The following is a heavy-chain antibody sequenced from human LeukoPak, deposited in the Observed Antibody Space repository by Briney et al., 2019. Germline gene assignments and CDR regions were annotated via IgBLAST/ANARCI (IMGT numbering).Heavy chain of an antibody. D-gene: IGHD6-13*01. V-gene: IGHV4-59*01. J-gene: IGHJ3*02. CDR3: ARVYSRGDAFDI. Sequence: PSETLSLTCTVSGGSISSYYWSWIRQPAGKGLEWIGYIYYSGSTNYNPSLKSRVTISVDTSKNQFSLKLSSVTAADTAVYYCARVYSRGDAFDIWGQGTMVTVSS. CDR2: IYYSGST. CDR1: GGSISSYY.